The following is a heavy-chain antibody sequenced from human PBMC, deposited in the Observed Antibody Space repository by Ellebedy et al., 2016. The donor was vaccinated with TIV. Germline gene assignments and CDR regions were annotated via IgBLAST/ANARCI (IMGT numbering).Heavy chain of an antibody. CDR3: ARIVPGLAAAGKMDV. V-gene: IGHV1-2*02. CDR2: IDPNTGGT. CDR1: GYTLTSYY. D-gene: IGHD6-25*01. Sequence: AASVKVSCKASGYTLTSYYIHWVRQAPGQGLEWMGWIDPNTGGTNYPQNFQGRVSMTRDTSITAVYMEMSSLTSDDTAIYFCARIVPGLAAAGKMDVWGQGTSVIVSS. J-gene: IGHJ6*02.